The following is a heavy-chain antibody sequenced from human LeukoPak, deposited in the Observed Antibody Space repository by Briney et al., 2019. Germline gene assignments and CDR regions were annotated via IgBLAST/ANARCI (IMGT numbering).Heavy chain of an antibody. Sequence: PSETLSLTCTVSGGSSSAYYYTWIRQPPGKGLEWIGLIYNSGSTNYNPSLKSRVIISADTSKNPFSLKLTSVTAADTAVYYCAREFSDWGQGTLVTVSS. J-gene: IGHJ4*02. CDR1: GGSSSAYY. D-gene: IGHD6-19*01. V-gene: IGHV4-59*01. CDR2: IYNSGST. CDR3: AREFSD.